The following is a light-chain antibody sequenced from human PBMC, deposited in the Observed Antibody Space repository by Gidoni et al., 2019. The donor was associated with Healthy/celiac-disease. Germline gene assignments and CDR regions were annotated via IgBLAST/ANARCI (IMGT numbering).Light chain of an antibody. CDR3: QVWDSSTWV. Sequence: SYELTQPLPVSVALGQTARITCGGNNIGSKNVHWYQQKPGQAPVLVLYRDSNRPSGIPERFSGSNSGNTATLTISRAQAGDEADYYCQVWDSSTWVFGGGTKLTVL. CDR1: NIGSKN. CDR2: RDS. J-gene: IGLJ3*02. V-gene: IGLV3-9*01.